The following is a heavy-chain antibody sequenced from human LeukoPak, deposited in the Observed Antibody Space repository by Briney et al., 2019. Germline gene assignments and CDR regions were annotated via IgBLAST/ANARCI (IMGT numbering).Heavy chain of an antibody. CDR2: ISGSGANT. V-gene: IGHV3-23*01. Sequence: HSGGSLRLSCAVSGFTSSSYSVSWLRQAPGKGLEWVSAISGSGANTYYADSVTGRFTISRDNSKNTLYLQMSSLRAEDTAIYHCAKHSSSWYWIYDYWGQGTLVTVSS. J-gene: IGHJ4*02. CDR1: GFTSSSYS. CDR3: AKHSSSWYWIYDY. D-gene: IGHD6-13*01.